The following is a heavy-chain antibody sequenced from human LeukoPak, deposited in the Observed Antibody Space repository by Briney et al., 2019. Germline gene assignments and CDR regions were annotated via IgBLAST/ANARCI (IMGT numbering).Heavy chain of an antibody. D-gene: IGHD5-12*01. CDR1: GYTFTGYY. Sequence: ASVKVSCKASGYTFTGYYMHWVRQAPGQGLEWMGWINPNSGGTNYAQKFQGRVTMTRDTSISTAYMEQSRLRSDDTAVYYCARTIVASGVWRSFDYWGQGTLVTVSS. CDR3: ARTIVASGVWRSFDY. V-gene: IGHV1-2*02. J-gene: IGHJ4*02. CDR2: INPNSGGT.